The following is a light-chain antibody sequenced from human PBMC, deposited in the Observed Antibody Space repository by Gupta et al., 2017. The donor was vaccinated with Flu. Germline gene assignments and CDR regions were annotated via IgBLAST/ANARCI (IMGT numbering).Light chain of an antibody. CDR1: QGINSW. CDR2: TAS. J-gene: IGKJ4*01. CDR3: QRANAFPLT. Sequence: DIQMTQSPSSVSASVGDRVTITCRASQGINSWLACYQQKPGKAPKLLIYTASSLQSGVPSRFSGSASGTDFTLTISILHPEDFATYYCQRANAFPLTFGGGTKVEIK. V-gene: IGKV1-12*01.